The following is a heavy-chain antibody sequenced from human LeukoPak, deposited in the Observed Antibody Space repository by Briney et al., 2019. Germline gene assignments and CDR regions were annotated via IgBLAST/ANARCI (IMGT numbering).Heavy chain of an antibody. CDR1: GGSFSGYY. Sequence: PSETLSLTCAVYGGSFSGYYWSWIRQPPGKGLEWIGEINHSGSTNYNPSLKSRVTISVDTSKNQFSLKLSSVTAADTAVYYCARYGQGAAAATLDNWFDPWGQGTLVTVSS. D-gene: IGHD6-13*01. J-gene: IGHJ5*02. CDR2: INHSGST. CDR3: ARYGQGAAAATLDNWFDP. V-gene: IGHV4-34*01.